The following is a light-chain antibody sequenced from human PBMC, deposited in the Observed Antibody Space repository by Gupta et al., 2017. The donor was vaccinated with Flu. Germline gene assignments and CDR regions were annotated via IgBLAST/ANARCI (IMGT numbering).Light chain of an antibody. CDR2: DVS. J-gene: IGLJ1*01. Sequence: MTTSCTGTSSDVGGYNFVSWYQQHPGKAPKLMIYDVSNRPSGVSNRFSGSKSGNTASLTISGLQAEDEADYYCTSDTSSSTLYVFGTGTKVTVL. CDR1: SSDVGGYNF. V-gene: IGLV2-14*04. CDR3: TSDTSSSTLYV.